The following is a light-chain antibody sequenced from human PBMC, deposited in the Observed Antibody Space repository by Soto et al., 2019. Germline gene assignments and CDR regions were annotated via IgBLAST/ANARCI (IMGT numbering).Light chain of an antibody. CDR1: QSVSSSS. J-gene: IGKJ5*01. CDR2: GAS. CDR3: QQYDDWPIT. Sequence: EIVLTQSPGTLSLSPGQRATLSCRASQSVSSSSLAWYQQRPGQAPRLLIYGASRRATGIPDRFSGSGSGTDFTLTISSLQSEDFAVYFCQQYDDWPITFGQGTRLEI. V-gene: IGKV3-20*01.